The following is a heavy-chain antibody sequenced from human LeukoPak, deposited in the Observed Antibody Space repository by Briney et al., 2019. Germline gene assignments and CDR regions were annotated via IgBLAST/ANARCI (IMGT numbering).Heavy chain of an antibody. D-gene: IGHD1-26*01. CDR3: ARVGHSGSYYAY. CDR2: ISSSGSTI. CDR1: GFTFSDYY. Sequence: GGSLRLSCAASGFTFSDYYMSWIRQAPGKGLEGVSYISSSGSTIYYADAVKGRFTISRDNAKNSLYLQMNSLSDEDTAVYYCARVGHSGSYYAYWGQGTLVTVSS. V-gene: IGHV3-11*04. J-gene: IGHJ4*02.